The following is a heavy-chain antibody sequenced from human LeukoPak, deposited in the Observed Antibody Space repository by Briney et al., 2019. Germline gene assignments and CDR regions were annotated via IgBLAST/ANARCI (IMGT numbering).Heavy chain of an antibody. D-gene: IGHD3-10*01. CDR1: GGSFSGYY. CDR2: INHSGST. Sequence: PSETLSLTCAVYGGSFSGYYWSWIRQPPGKGLEWLGEINHSGSTNYSPSLKSRVTISVDTSKNQFSLKLSSVTAADTAVYYCARGPLWFGELRAFDIWGQGTMVTVSS. CDR3: ARGPLWFGELRAFDI. V-gene: IGHV4-34*01. J-gene: IGHJ3*02.